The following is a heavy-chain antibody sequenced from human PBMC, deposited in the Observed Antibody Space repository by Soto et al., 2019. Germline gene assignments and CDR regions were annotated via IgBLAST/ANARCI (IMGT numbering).Heavy chain of an antibody. CDR1: GDSIRSSEYY. CDR2: VSYGESP. Sequence: QLQLQESGPGLVKPSETLSLTCSVLGDSIRSSEYYWGWIRQPPGKGLEWIGSVSYGESPYYNPSLKSRVTISVDTSKNQLSLRLTSVTAADTAVYYCARTDIGNWFDPWGRGTLVTVSS. CDR3: ARTDIGNWFDP. J-gene: IGHJ5*02. D-gene: IGHD2-15*01. V-gene: IGHV4-39*01.